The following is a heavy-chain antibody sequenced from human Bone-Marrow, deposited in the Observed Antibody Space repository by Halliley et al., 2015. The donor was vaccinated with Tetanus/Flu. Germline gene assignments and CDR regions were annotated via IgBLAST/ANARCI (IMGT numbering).Heavy chain of an antibody. D-gene: IGHD3-22*01. V-gene: IGHV3-33*01. Sequence: SLRLSCAASEFPFRNYGMHWVRQAPGKGLEWVAAIGPDGSHLYYVDSMKGRFTISRDNSKNTLYLHVNSLRAEDTAVYYCARDSDTSGYYWFFELWGPGTLVTVSS. CDR2: IGPDGSHL. CDR3: ARDSDTSGYYWFFEL. J-gene: IGHJ2*01. CDR1: EFPFRNYG.